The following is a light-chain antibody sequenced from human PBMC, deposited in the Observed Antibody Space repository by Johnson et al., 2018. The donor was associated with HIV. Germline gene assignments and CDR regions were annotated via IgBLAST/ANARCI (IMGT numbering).Light chain of an antibody. CDR2: ENN. V-gene: IGLV1-51*02. CDR3: EIWHSSLSAGGV. Sequence: QSVLTQSPSVSAAPGQKVTISCSGSSSNIGNNYVSWYQQLPGTAPKLLIYENNKRPSGIPDRFSGSKSATSATLGITGLQPGDEADYYCEIWHSSLSAGGVFGTGTKVTVL. CDR1: SSNIGNNY. J-gene: IGLJ1*01.